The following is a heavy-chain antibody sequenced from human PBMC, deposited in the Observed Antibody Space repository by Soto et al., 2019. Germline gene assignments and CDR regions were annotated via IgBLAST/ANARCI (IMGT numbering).Heavy chain of an antibody. D-gene: IGHD3-10*01. V-gene: IGHV3-30*18. Sequence: QVHLVESGGGVVQPGRSLRLSCAASRFTFSDFGMHWVRQAPGKGLEWVAIISYDGILKYYADSVKGRFTISRDTSKGAVYLQMNSLTPEDTAVYYCAKDFKVSGGHYGSLNYYYGMDVWGQGTTVTVSS. CDR1: RFTFSDFG. CDR2: ISYDGILK. J-gene: IGHJ6*02. CDR3: AKDFKVSGGHYGSLNYYYGMDV.